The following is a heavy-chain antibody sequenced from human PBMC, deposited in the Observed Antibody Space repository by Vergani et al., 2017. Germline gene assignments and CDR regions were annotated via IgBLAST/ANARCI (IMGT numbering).Heavy chain of an antibody. J-gene: IGHJ4*02. CDR1: GFTFSSYS. CDR3: ARVPGYGSGSAPLGY. D-gene: IGHD3-10*01. Sequence: EVQLVESGGGLVKPGGSLRLSCAASGFTFSSYSTNWVRQAPGKGLEWVSSISSSSSYIYYADSVKGRFTISRDNAKNSLYLQMNSLRAEDTAVYYCARVPGYGSGSAPLGYWGQGTLVTVSS. V-gene: IGHV3-21*01. CDR2: ISSSSSYI.